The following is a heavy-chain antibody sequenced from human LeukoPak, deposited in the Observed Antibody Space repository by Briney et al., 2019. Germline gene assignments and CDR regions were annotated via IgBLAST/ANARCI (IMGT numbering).Heavy chain of an antibody. CDR2: IRNDGNDK. CDR3: ATYRQVLLPFES. Sequence: GGSLRLSCAASGFTFSDYGIHWVRQAPGKGLEWVAFIRNDGNDKSYADSVRGRFTISRDKSKSTLSLQMNSLRAEGTAIYYCATYRQVLLPFESWGQGTLVTVSS. D-gene: IGHD2-8*02. J-gene: IGHJ4*02. V-gene: IGHV3-30*02. CDR1: GFTFSDYG.